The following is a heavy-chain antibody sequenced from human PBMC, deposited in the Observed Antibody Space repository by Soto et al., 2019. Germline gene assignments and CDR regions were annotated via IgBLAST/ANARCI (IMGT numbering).Heavy chain of an antibody. D-gene: IGHD4-17*01. CDR1: GYIFSNYG. CDR3: ARDGVASTVTTFDY. CDR2: ISGYNGNT. V-gene: IGHV1-18*01. J-gene: IGHJ4*02. Sequence: QVQLVQSGDELKKPGASVRVSCKASGYIFSNYGIIWVRQAPGQGLEWMGWISGYNGNTKYAQKHKGRVSMTTDTSTSTAYMELWSLRSDDTAVYYCARDGVASTVTTFDYWGQGTLVTVSS.